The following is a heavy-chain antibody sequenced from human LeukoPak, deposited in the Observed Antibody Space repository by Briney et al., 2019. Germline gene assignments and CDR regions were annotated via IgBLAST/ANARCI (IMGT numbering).Heavy chain of an antibody. Sequence: PGGSLRLSCAASGFTFSSYWMSWVRQAPGKGLEWVANIKQDGSEKYYVDSVEGRFTISRDNAKNSLYPQMNSLRAEDTAMYSCARGQGPSFDPWGQGTLVTVSS. CDR1: GFTFSSYW. J-gene: IGHJ5*02. CDR3: ARGQGPSFDP. CDR2: IKQDGSEK. V-gene: IGHV3-7*01.